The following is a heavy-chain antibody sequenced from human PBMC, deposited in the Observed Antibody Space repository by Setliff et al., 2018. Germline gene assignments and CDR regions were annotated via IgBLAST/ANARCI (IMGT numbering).Heavy chain of an antibody. J-gene: IGHJ6*03. CDR3: TSSIVVVPATRPHMDV. CDR1: GITFSSFW. V-gene: IGHV3-7*01. Sequence: GGSLRLSCGVSGITFSSFWMSWVRQAPGKGLELVANIKQDGSEEYYVDSMKGRFTISRDNAKNSLFLDMKSLTVDDAAVYYCTSSIVVVPATRPHMDVWGKGITVTV. D-gene: IGHD2-2*01. CDR2: IKQDGSEE.